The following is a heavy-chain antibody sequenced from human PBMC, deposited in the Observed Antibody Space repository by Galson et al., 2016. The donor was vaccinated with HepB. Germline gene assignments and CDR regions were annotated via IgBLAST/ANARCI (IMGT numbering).Heavy chain of an antibody. J-gene: IGHJ5*02. CDR1: GGSVITYY. CDR2: IYYNGST. Sequence: CTVSGGSVITYYWTWIRQPPGKGLEWIGYIYYNGSTNYNPSLKSRVTISVDTSKNQFSLSLSSVTAADTALYYCARSTRSSWYVQDTWGQGTLVSVSS. V-gene: IGHV4-59*02. CDR3: ARSTRSSWYVQDT. D-gene: IGHD6-13*01.